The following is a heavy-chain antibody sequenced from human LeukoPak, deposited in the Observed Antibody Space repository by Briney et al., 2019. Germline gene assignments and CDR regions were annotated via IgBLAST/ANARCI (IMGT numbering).Heavy chain of an antibody. CDR3: AVRRWLQLPFDY. Sequence: SETLSLTCAVYGGSFSGYYWSWIRQPPGKGLEWIGEINHSGSTNYNPSLKSRVTISVDTSKNQFSLKLSSVTAADTAVYYCAVRRWLQLPFDYWGQGTLVTVSS. V-gene: IGHV4-34*01. CDR1: GGSFSGYY. D-gene: IGHD5-24*01. CDR2: INHSGST. J-gene: IGHJ4*02.